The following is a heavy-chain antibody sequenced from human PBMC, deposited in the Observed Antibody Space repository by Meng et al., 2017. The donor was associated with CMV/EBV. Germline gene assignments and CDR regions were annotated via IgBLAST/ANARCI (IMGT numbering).Heavy chain of an antibody. CDR1: GGSISSSSYY. J-gene: IGHJ4*02. Sequence: SCTVSGGSISSSSYYWGWIRQPPGKGREWIGSIYYSGSTYYNPSLKSRVTVSVDTSKNQFSLKLSSVTAADTAVYYCARLIRTYYYDSSGYERDYWGQGTLVTVSS. V-gene: IGHV4-39*01. CDR2: IYYSGST. CDR3: ARLIRTYYYDSSGYERDY. D-gene: IGHD3-22*01.